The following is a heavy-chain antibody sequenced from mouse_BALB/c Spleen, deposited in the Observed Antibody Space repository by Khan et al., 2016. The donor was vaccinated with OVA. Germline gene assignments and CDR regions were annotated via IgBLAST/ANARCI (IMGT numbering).Heavy chain of an antibody. D-gene: IGHD2-14*01. CDR2: INTYTGEP. CDR1: AFTFTNYG. J-gene: IGHJ4*01. V-gene: IGHV9-3-1*01. CDR3: ARVGYNGTMDF. Sequence: QIQLVQSGPELKKPGETVQISCKASAFTFTNYGMNWVRQAPGKGLKWMGWINTYTGEPTFTDDFKGRFAFSLETSASTAYLQINSLKNEDTATYFCARVGYNGTMDFWGQGTSVTVSS.